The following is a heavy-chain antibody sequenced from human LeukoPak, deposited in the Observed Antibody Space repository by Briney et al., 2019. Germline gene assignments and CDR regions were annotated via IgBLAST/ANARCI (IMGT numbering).Heavy chain of an antibody. Sequence: GGSLRLSCAASGFPSSYYAMHWVRQAPGKGLEWVAGTSYTGSNKYYTDSVKGRFTISRDNSENMLYLQMNSLRGDDTAVYSCARKGRGYSYPWSQGTLVTVSS. D-gene: IGHD5-18*01. V-gene: IGHV3-30-3*01. CDR2: TSYTGSNK. J-gene: IGHJ5*02. CDR3: ARKGRGYSYP. CDR1: GFPSSYYA.